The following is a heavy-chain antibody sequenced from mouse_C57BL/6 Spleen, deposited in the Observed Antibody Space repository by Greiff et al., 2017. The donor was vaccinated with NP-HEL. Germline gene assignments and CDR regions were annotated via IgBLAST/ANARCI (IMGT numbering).Heavy chain of an antibody. CDR2: IDPSDSYT. J-gene: IGHJ3*01. Sequence: VQLQQPGAELVKPGASVKLSCKASGYTFTSYWMQWVKQRPGQGLEWIGEIDPSDSYTNYNQKFKGKATLTVDTSSSTAYMQLSSLTSEDSAVYYCARWGERLRWFAYWGQGTLVTVSA. CDR1: GYTFTSYW. CDR3: ARWGERLRWFAY. V-gene: IGHV1-50*01. D-gene: IGHD3-2*02.